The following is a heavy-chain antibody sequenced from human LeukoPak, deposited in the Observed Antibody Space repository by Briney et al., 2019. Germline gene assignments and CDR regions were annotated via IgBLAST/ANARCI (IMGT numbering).Heavy chain of an antibody. D-gene: IGHD3-22*01. CDR1: GFTFSSYA. V-gene: IGHV3-30-3*01. CDR2: ISYDGSNK. J-gene: IGHJ4*02. Sequence: PGGSLRLSCAASGFTFSSYAMHWVRQAPGKGLEWVAVISYDGSNKYYADSVKGRFTISRDNSKNTLYLQMNSLRAEDTAVYYCARDWETYYYDSSGYYSYYSDYWGQGTLVTVSS. CDR3: ARDWETYYYDSSGYYSYYSDY.